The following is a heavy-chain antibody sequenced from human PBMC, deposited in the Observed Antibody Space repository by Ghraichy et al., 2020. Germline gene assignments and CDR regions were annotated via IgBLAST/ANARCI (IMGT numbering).Heavy chain of an antibody. D-gene: IGHD3-10*01. Sequence: GGSLRLSCAASGFTFSSYWMSWVRQAPGKGLEWVANIKQDGSEKYYVDSVKGRFTISRDNAKNSLYLQMNSLRAEDTAVYYCARDRRATMVRGVIRFDPWGQGTLVTVSS. J-gene: IGHJ5*02. CDR2: IKQDGSEK. CDR3: ARDRRATMVRGVIRFDP. CDR1: GFTFSSYW. V-gene: IGHV3-7*01.